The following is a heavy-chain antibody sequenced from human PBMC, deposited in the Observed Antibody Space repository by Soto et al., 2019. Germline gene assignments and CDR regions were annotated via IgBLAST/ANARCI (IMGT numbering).Heavy chain of an antibody. CDR3: ARDRSSSDV. Sequence: QIQLVQSGAEVKKPGASVKVCCKASGYTFRKYGISWVRQAPGQGLEWMGWVSPYNGNTDYAQSLRDRVTMTTDTSTSTAYMELRSLTSDDTAVYFCARDRSSSDVWGQGTMVTVSS. CDR2: VSPYNGNT. V-gene: IGHV1-18*01. J-gene: IGHJ3*01. CDR1: GYTFRKYG.